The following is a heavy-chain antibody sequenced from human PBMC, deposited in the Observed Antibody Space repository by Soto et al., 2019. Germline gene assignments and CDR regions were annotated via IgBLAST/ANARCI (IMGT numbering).Heavy chain of an antibody. D-gene: IGHD1-1*01. CDR1: GGTFSSYT. Sequence: QVQLVQSGAVVKKPGSSVKVSCKASGGTFSSYTISWVRQAPGQGLEWMGRIIPILGIANYAQKFQGRVTITADKSTSTAYMELSSLRSEDTAVYYCARGFRDGYNQAIDYWGQGTLVTVSS. CDR3: ARGFRDGYNQAIDY. J-gene: IGHJ4*02. CDR2: IIPILGIA. V-gene: IGHV1-69*02.